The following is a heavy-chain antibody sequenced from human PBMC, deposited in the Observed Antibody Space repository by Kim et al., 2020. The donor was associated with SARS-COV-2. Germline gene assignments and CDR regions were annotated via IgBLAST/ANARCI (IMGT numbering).Heavy chain of an antibody. D-gene: IGHD3-10*01. CDR3: VRVTRFIVRSSNVAFEI. CDR1: GFTFGDYA. V-gene: IGHV3-49*04. CDR2: IRTKSYASTT. J-gene: IGHJ3*02. Sequence: GGSLRLSCTASGFTFGDYAMTWVRQAPGKGLECVSYIRTKSYASTTEYAASVQGRFTISRDDSKSIAYLQMNSLKTEDTAVYYCVRVTRFIVRSSNVAFEIWGQGTVVTVSS.